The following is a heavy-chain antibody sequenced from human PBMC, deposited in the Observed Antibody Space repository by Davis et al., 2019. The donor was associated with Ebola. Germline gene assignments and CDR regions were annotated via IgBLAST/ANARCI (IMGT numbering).Heavy chain of an antibody. CDR3: GRDIDHYSFEI. CDR2: ISARGGTA. CDR1: GFSFSSYA. J-gene: IGHJ3*02. Sequence: GESLKISCAASGFSFSSYAMTWVRQAPGKGLEWVSLISARGGTAHSADSVKGRFTISRDNAKNTLYLQMNSLRAEDTAVYYCGRDIDHYSFEIWGQGTMVTVSS. V-gene: IGHV3-23*01. D-gene: IGHD3-10*01.